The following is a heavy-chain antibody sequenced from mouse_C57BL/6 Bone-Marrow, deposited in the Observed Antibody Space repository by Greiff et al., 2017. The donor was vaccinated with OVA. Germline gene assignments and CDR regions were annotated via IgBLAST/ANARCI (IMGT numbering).Heavy chain of an antibody. CDR2: INSDGGST. V-gene: IGHV5-2*01. CDR1: EYEFPSHD. J-gene: IGHJ1*03. D-gene: IGHD4-1*01. Sequence: EVKLMESGGGLVQPGESLKLSCESNEYEFPSHDMSWVRKTPEKRLELVAAINSDGGSTYYPDTMERRFIISRDNTKKTLYLQMSSLRSEDTALYYCARRGLGRGYWYFDVWGTGTTVTVSS. CDR3: ARRGLGRGYWYFDV.